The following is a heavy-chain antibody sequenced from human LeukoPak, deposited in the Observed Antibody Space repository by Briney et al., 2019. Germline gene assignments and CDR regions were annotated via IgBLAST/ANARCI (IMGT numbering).Heavy chain of an antibody. J-gene: IGHJ3*02. CDR1: GYSFTSYW. D-gene: IGHD3-16*02. CDR2: IHPDDSDT. Sequence: GESLKISCKGSGYSFTSYWIGWVRQMPGKGLEWMGIIHPDDSDTRYSPAIPGQVTISADKTISTAYLQWSSLKASDTAMYYCARPASSFTPDAFDIWGQGTMVTVSS. CDR3: ARPASSFTPDAFDI. V-gene: IGHV5-51*01.